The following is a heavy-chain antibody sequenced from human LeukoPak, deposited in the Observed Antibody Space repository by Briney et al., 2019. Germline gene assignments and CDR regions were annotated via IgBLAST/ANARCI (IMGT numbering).Heavy chain of an antibody. CDR1: GGSISSGDYY. J-gene: IGHJ3*02. D-gene: IGHD3-22*01. V-gene: IGHV4-30-4*08. Sequence: SQTLSLTCTVSGGSISSGDYYWSWIRQSPGKGLEWIGYIYYSGSTYYNPSLKSRVTISVDTSKNQFSLKLSSVTAADTAVYYCARDNDSSGYYWDDAFDIWGQGTMVTVSS. CDR3: ARDNDSSGYYWDDAFDI. CDR2: IYYSGST.